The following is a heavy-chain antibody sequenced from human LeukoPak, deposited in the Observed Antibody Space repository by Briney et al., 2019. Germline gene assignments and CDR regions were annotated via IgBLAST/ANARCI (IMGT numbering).Heavy chain of an antibody. J-gene: IGHJ2*01. CDR2: IHYKGAT. Sequence: SETLSLTCAVSGGSFSGYYWSWIRQSPGKGLEWIAEIHYKGATSHKPSLESRVTISGDTSMNQISLKVTSVTAADTAVYYCARGILGSFYFDVWGRGTLVTVSS. V-gene: IGHV4-34*01. CDR1: GGSFSGYY. CDR3: ARGILGSFYFDV. D-gene: IGHD3-3*01.